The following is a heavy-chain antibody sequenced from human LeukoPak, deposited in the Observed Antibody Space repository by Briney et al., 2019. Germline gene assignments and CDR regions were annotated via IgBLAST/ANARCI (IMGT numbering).Heavy chain of an antibody. J-gene: IGHJ4*02. V-gene: IGHV7-4-1*02. CDR1: GYTFTSYA. CDR2: INTNTGNP. Sequence: ASVKVSCKASGYTFTSYAMNWVRQAPGQGLEWMGWINTNTGNPTYARGFTGRFVFSLDTSVSTAYLQISSLKAEDTAVYYCARDGTDLAAAGFDYWGQGTLVTVSS. D-gene: IGHD6-13*01. CDR3: ARDGTDLAAAGFDY.